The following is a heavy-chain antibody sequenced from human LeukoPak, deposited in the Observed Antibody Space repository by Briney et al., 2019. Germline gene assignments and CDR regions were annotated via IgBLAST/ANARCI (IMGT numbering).Heavy chain of an antibody. CDR1: GFTFSRYW. Sequence: GGSLRLSCVASGFTFSRYWMHWVRQAPGKGLEWVSAISGSGGSTYYADSVKGRFTISRDNSKNTLYLQMNSLRAEDTAVYYCAKGGPSSGYLFSHYWGQGTLVTVSS. CDR2: ISGSGGST. D-gene: IGHD3-22*01. J-gene: IGHJ4*02. CDR3: AKGGPSSGYLFSHY. V-gene: IGHV3-23*01.